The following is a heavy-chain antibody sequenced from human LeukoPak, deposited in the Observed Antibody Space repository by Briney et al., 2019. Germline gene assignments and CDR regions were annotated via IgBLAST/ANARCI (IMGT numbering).Heavy chain of an antibody. D-gene: IGHD3-16*01. V-gene: IGHV4-34*01. J-gene: IGHJ5*02. Sequence: SETLSLTCAVSGGSVSGGGFSWSWIRQPPGKGLEWIGEINRSGSTNYNPSLKSRVTISVDTSKNQFSLKLSSVTAADTAVYYCARRFGELILRYFDPWGQGTLVTVSS. CDR2: INRSGST. CDR3: ARRFGELILRYFDP. CDR1: GGSVSGGGFS.